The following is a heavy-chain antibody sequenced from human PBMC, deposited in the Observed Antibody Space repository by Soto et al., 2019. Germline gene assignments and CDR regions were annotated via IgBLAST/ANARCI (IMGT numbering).Heavy chain of an antibody. CDR2: IIPISGTA. CDR3: ARSQGSSTSLEIYYYYYYGMDV. Sequence: QVQLVQSGAEVKKPGSSVKVSCKASGGTFSSYAISWVRQAPGQGLEWMGGIIPISGTANYAQKFQGRVTITADESTSKAYMGLSSLRSEDTAVYYCARSQGSSTSLEIYYYYYYGMDVWGQGPTVTVSS. D-gene: IGHD2-2*01. V-gene: IGHV1-69*01. CDR1: GGTFSSYA. J-gene: IGHJ6*02.